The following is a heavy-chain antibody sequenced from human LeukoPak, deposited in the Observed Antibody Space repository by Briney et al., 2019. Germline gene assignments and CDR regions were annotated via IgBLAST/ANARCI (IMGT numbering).Heavy chain of an antibody. V-gene: IGHV3-48*02. Sequence: GGSLRLSCAASGFTFSDYDMNWVRQPPGKGLEWVSYITSSSRTINYADSVKGRFTVSRDNAKNSLYLQMDSLRDEDTAVYYCARPTTVSLDYWGQGTLVTVSS. CDR3: ARPTTVSLDY. D-gene: IGHD4-17*01. CDR1: GFTFSDYD. J-gene: IGHJ4*02. CDR2: ITSSSRTI.